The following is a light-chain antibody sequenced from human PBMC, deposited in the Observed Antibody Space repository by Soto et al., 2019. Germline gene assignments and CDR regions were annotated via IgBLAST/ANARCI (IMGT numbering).Light chain of an antibody. Sequence: QSALTQPASVSGSPGQSITISCTGTSSDVGSYDLVSWYQQHPGKAPKLMIYEGSKRHSGVSDRFSGSKSGNTASLTISGLQAEDEADYYCCSYAGSRTYVFGTGTKLTVL. CDR1: SSDVGSYDL. CDR3: CSYAGSRTYV. V-gene: IGLV2-23*01. CDR2: EGS. J-gene: IGLJ1*01.